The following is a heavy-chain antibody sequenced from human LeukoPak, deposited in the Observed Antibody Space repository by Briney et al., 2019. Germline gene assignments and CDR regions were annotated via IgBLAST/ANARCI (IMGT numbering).Heavy chain of an antibody. CDR3: ARALRDDSSGNYYFNY. CDR2: INHSGST. J-gene: IGHJ4*02. CDR1: GGSFSGYY. D-gene: IGHD3-22*01. Sequence: PSETLSLTCAVYGGSFSGYYWSWIRQSPEKGLEWIGEINHSGSTNYNPSLKSRVAILVDTSKNQFSLKLRSVTAADTAVYYCARALRDDSSGNYYFNYWGQKTLVTVSS. V-gene: IGHV4-34*01.